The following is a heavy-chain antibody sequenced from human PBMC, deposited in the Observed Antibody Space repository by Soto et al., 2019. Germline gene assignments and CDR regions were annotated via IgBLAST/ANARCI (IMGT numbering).Heavy chain of an antibody. CDR2: IFYSGST. J-gene: IGHJ6*02. V-gene: IGHV4-59*01. CDR1: GTSINSYY. D-gene: IGHD3-22*01. CDR3: ERDRYYDNSGRYYYYYGMDV. Sequence: SETLSLTCTVSGTSINSYYWSWIRQPPGKGLEWIGYIFYSGSTNYNPSLKGRVTVSVDTSKNQFSLKLSSVTAADAAVYYCERDRYYDNSGRYYYYYGMDVWGQGTTVTVSS.